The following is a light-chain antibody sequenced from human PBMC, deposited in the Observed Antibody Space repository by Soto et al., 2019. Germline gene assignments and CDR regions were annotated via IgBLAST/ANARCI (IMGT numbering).Light chain of an antibody. CDR2: DVS. Sequence: IVSTQSPATLSLSPGKRASLSCRASQNISNYLIWYQQKPGQAPRLLIYDVSNRATGIPDRFSGSGSGTDFTLTISRLEPEDFAVYYCQQYGSSPRTFGQGTKVDI. J-gene: IGKJ1*01. CDR3: QQYGSSPRT. CDR1: QNISNY. V-gene: IGKV3-20*01.